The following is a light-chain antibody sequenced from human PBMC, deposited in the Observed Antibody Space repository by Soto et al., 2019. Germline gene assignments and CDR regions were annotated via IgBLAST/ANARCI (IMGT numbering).Light chain of an antibody. CDR3: QSYDRSLRGGV. V-gene: IGLV1-40*01. J-gene: IGLJ3*02. CDR1: SSNIGAGYD. CDR2: GND. Sequence: QSVLTQPPSVSGAPGQRVTISCTGSSSNIGAGYDVHWYQQLPGTAPKLLIFGNDNRPSGVPDRFSGSKSGTSASLAITGLQAEDEADYYCQSYDRSLRGGVFGGGTKLTVL.